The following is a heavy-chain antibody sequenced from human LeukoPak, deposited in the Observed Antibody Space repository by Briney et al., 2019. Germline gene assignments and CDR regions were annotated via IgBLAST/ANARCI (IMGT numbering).Heavy chain of an antibody. J-gene: IGHJ6*03. CDR3: ARVLGGSWASYYYYMDV. CDR2: ISSSSSYI. Sequence: PGGSLRLSCAASGFTFSSFSMNWVRQAPGKGLEWVSSISSSSSYIYYADSVKGRFTISRDNAKNSLYLQMNSLRAEDTAVYYCARVLGGSWASYYYYMDVWGKGTTVTVSS. D-gene: IGHD2-15*01. V-gene: IGHV3-21*01. CDR1: GFTFSSFS.